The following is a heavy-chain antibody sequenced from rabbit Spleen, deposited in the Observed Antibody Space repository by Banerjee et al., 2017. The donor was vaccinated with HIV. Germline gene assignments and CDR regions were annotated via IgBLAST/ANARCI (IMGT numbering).Heavy chain of an antibody. CDR1: GVSFSSNHY. D-gene: IGHD7-1*01. V-gene: IGHV1S40*01. Sequence: QSLEESGGGLVKPGASLTLTCTASGVSFSSNHYMCWVRQAPGKGLEWIACIEGGSSAFSYFASWAKGRFTISKTSSTTVTLQMTSLTAADTATYFCARDQAGYAGYGPYYFNLWGPGTLVTVS. CDR2: IEGGSSAFS. J-gene: IGHJ4*01. CDR3: ARDQAGYAGYGPYYFNL.